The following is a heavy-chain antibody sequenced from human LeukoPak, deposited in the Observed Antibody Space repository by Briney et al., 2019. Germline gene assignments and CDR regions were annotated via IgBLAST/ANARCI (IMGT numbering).Heavy chain of an antibody. J-gene: IGHJ6*03. D-gene: IGHD6-13*01. CDR3: AKDQSDSSSQSHYYYYMDV. CDR1: GFTFSSYS. CDR2: ISSSSSSYI. V-gene: IGHV3-21*01. Sequence: GGSLRLSCAASGFTFSSYSMNWVRQAPGKGLEWVSSISSSSSSYIYYADSVKGRFTISRDNAKNSLYLQMNSLRAEDTAVYYCAKDQSDSSSQSHYYYYMDVWGKGTTVTISS.